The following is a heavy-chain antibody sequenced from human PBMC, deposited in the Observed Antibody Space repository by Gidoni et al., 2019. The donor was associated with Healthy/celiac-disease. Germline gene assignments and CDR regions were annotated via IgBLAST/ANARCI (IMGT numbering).Heavy chain of an antibody. D-gene: IGHD2-2*02. CDR2: IYSGGST. Sequence: EVQLVESGGGLIQPGGSLSISCAASGFTVSSNYMSWVRQAPGKGLEWVSVIYSGGSTFYADSVKGRFTISRDNSKNTLYLQMNSLRAEDTALYYCASRGTGYCSSTSCYTGAFDIWGQGTMVTVSS. V-gene: IGHV3-53*01. CDR3: ASRGTGYCSSTSCYTGAFDI. J-gene: IGHJ3*02. CDR1: GFTVSSNY.